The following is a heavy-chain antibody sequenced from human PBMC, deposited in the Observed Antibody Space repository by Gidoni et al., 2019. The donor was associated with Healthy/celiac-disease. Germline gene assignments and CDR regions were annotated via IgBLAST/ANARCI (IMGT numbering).Heavy chain of an antibody. CDR3: ARYSSSLYYYYGMDV. D-gene: IGHD6-6*01. V-gene: IGHV3-48*03. J-gene: IGHJ6*02. CDR2: ISSSGSTI. CDR1: GFTFSSYE. Sequence: EVQLVESGGGLVQPGGSLRLSCAASGFTFSSYEMNWVRQAPGKGLERVSYISSSGSTIYYADSVKGRFTISRDNAKNSLYLQMNSLRAEDTAVYYCARYSSSLYYYYGMDVWGQGTTVTVSS.